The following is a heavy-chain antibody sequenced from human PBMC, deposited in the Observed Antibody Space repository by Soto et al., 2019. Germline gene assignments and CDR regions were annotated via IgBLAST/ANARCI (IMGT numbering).Heavy chain of an antibody. D-gene: IGHD6-6*01. Sequence: PGGSLRLSCAASGFTFSSYAMHWVRQAPGKGLEWVAVISYDGSNKYYADSVKGRFTISRDNSKNTLYLQMNSLRAEDTAVYYCATDIYSSSSFRGYYYYGMDVWGQGTTVTVSS. V-gene: IGHV3-30-3*01. CDR2: ISYDGSNK. CDR1: GFTFSSYA. J-gene: IGHJ6*02. CDR3: ATDIYSSSSFRGYYYYGMDV.